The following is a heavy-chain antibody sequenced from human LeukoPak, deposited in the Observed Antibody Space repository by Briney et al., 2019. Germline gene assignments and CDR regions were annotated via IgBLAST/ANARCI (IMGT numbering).Heavy chain of an antibody. CDR3: ARASLPYYYMDV. Sequence: SVKVSCKAPGGTFSSYAISWVRQAPGQGLEWMGGIIPIFGTANYAQKFQGRVTITTDESTSTAYMELSSLRSEDTAVYYCARASLPYYYMDVWGKGTTVTVSS. V-gene: IGHV1-69*05. CDR2: IIPIFGTA. CDR1: GGTFSSYA. J-gene: IGHJ6*03.